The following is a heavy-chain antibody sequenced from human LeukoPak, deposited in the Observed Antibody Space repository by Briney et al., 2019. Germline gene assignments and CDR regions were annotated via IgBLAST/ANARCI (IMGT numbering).Heavy chain of an antibody. Sequence: GGSLRLSCAASGFTFSSYWMHWVRQAPGKGLVWVSRINSDGSSTSYADSVKGRFTISRDNAKNTLYLQMNSLRAEDTAVYYCARESNMVRAALDIWGQGTMVTVSS. CDR1: GFTFSSYW. D-gene: IGHD3-10*01. V-gene: IGHV3-74*01. CDR2: INSDGSST. CDR3: ARESNMVRAALDI. J-gene: IGHJ3*02.